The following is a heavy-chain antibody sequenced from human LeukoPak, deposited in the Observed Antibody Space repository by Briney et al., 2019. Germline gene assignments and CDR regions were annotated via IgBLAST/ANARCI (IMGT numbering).Heavy chain of an antibody. J-gene: IGHJ4*02. D-gene: IGHD2-15*01. CDR3: ARVGSRYCSGANCYDGS. V-gene: IGHV3-30-3*01. CDR1: GFAFSSLA. Sequence: PGGSLRLSCAVSGFAFSSLAMHWVRQAPGKGLEWVAFISYDGNNQYYADSVKGRFTISRDNSKNTLYLQMNNLRAEDTAIYYCARVGSRYCSGANCYDGSWGQGTLVSVSS. CDR2: ISYDGNNQ.